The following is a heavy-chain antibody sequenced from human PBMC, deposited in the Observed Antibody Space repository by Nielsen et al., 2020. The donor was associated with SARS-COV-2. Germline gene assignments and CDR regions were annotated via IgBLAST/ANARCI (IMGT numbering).Heavy chain of an antibody. D-gene: IGHD6-19*01. CDR3: AKRIMHSSGWHYFDY. CDR2: IGTAGDT. CDR1: GFTFSSYD. J-gene: IGHJ4*02. V-gene: IGHV3-13*01. Sequence: GESLKISCAASGFTFSSYDMHWVRQATGKGLEWVSAIGTAGDTYYADSVKGRFTISRDNSKNTLYLQMNSLRAEDTAVYYCAKRIMHSSGWHYFDYWGQGTLVTVSS.